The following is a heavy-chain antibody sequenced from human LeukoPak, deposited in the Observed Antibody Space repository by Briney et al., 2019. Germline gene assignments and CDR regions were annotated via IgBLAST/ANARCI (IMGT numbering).Heavy chain of an antibody. CDR3: AREKGFGELLFDY. CDR1: GYTFTGYY. V-gene: IGHV1-2*02. D-gene: IGHD3-10*01. CDR2: INPNSGGT. J-gene: IGHJ4*02. Sequence: ASVKVSCKASGYTFTGYYMHWVRQAPGQGLEWRGWINPNSGGTNYAQKFQGRVTMTRDTSISTAYMELSSLRSDDTAVYYCAREKGFGELLFDYWGQGTLVTVSS.